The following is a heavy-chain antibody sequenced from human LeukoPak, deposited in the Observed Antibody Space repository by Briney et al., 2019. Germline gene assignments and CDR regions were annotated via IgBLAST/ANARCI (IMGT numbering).Heavy chain of an antibody. V-gene: IGHV3-7*01. CDR1: GFTFSSYW. D-gene: IGHD3-3*01. CDR2: IKQDGSEK. J-gene: IGHJ4*02. Sequence: GGSLRLSCAASGFTFSSYWMSWVRQAPGKGLKWVANIKQDGSEKYYVDSVKGRFTISRDNAKNSLYLQMNSLRAEDTAVYYCAGSYYDFWSGYFCFDYWGQGTLVTVPS. CDR3: AGSYYDFWSGYFCFDY.